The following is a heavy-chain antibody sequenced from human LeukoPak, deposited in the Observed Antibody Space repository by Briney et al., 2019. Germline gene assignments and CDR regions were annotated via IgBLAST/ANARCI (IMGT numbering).Heavy chain of an antibody. CDR3: ARDPGAAGTSEGYGY. D-gene: IGHD6-13*01. CDR1: GFTFSSYS. J-gene: IGHJ4*02. V-gene: IGHV3-21*01. Sequence: KAGGSLRLSCAASGFTFSSYSMNWVRQAPGKGLEWVSSISSSSSYIYYADSVKGRFTISRDNAKNSLYLQMNSLRAEDTAVYYCARDPGAAGTSEGYGYWGQGTLVTVSS. CDR2: ISSSSSYI.